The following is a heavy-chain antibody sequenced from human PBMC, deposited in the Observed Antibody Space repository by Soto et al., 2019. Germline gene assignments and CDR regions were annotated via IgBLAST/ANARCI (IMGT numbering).Heavy chain of an antibody. Sequence: TGGSLRLSCEASGFTFTNYDMNWVRQAPGKGLEWVAVIWYDGSNKYYADSVKGRFTISRDNSKNTLYLQMNSLRAEDTAVYYCARDRQYYYYYYYMDVWGKGTTVTVSS. CDR1: GFTFTNYD. V-gene: IGHV3-33*08. CDR3: ARDRQYYYYYYYMDV. J-gene: IGHJ6*03. CDR2: IWYDGSNK.